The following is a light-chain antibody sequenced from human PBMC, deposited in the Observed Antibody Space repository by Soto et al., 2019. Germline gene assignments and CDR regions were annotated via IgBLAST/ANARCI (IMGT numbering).Light chain of an antibody. Sequence: EIVLTQSPGTLSLSPGERATLSCRASQTITNNYLAWYQQKPGQAPRLLIYGVSSRATGIPDRFSGSGSGTDFTLTISRLEPEDFAVYYCQQYSNSRTFGGGTKVESK. CDR2: GVS. CDR1: QTITNNY. V-gene: IGKV3-20*01. J-gene: IGKJ4*01. CDR3: QQYSNSRT.